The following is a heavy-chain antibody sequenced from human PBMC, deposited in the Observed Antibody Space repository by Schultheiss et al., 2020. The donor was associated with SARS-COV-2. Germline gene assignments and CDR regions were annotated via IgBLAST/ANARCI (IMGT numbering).Heavy chain of an antibody. D-gene: IGHD2-15*01. J-gene: IGHJ4*02. CDR3: ARGGSLKWAFGY. V-gene: IGHV4-38-2*01. Sequence: SETLSLTCAVSGYSISSGYYWGWIRQPPGKGLEWIGSIYHSGSTYYNPSLKSRVTISVDTSKNQFSLKLSSVTAADTAVYYCARGGSLKWAFGYWGQGTLVTVSS. CDR1: GYSISSGYY. CDR2: IYHSGST.